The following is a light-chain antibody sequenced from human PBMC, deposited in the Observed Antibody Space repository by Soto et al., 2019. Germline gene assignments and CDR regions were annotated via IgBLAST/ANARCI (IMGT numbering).Light chain of an antibody. CDR3: QQYGSSPGT. V-gene: IGKV3-20*01. J-gene: IGKJ1*01. CDR1: QSVSSSY. CDR2: GAS. Sequence: GLTQSAGTLSLSPGERATLSCRASQSVSSSYLAWYQQKPGQAPRLLIYGASSGATGIPDRFSGSGSGTDFTLTISRLEPEDFAVYYCQQYGSSPGTFGQGTKVDI.